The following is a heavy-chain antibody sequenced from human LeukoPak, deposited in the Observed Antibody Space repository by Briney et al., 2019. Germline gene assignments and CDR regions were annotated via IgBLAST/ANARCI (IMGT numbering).Heavy chain of an antibody. CDR2: MNPNSGNT. CDR3: ARVYSSSWYYYYYYGMDV. Sequence: GASVKVSCKASGYTFTSYDINWVRQATGQGLEWMGWMNPNSGNTGYAQKFQGRVTMTRNTSISTAYMELSSLRSEDTAVHYCARVYSSSWYYYYYYGMDVWGQGTTVTVSS. CDR1: GYTFTSYD. D-gene: IGHD6-13*01. V-gene: IGHV1-8*01. J-gene: IGHJ6*02.